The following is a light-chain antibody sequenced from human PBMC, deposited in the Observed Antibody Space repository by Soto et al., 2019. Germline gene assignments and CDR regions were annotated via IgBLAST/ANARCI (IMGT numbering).Light chain of an antibody. CDR3: QQRSSWPFP. CDR1: QSIGNY. V-gene: IGKV3-11*01. CDR2: ATS. J-gene: IGKJ3*01. Sequence: EVVLTQSPATLSLSPGEGATLSCRASQSIGNYLAWYQQKPGQAPRLLIYATSNSAPGIPARFSGSGSGTDFTLTISSLEPEDFAVYYCQQRSSWPFPFGPGTKVDIK.